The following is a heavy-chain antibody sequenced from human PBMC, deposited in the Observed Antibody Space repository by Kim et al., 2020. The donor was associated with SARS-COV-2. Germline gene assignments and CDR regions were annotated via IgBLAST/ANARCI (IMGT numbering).Heavy chain of an antibody. J-gene: IGHJ4*02. V-gene: IGHV4-59*09. D-gene: IGHD6-13*01. CDR3: ARGREGYTSSWYLDY. Sequence: PPLKSRVTISVDTSKNQFSLKLSSVTAADTTVYYWARGREGYTSSWYLDYWGQGTLVTVSS.